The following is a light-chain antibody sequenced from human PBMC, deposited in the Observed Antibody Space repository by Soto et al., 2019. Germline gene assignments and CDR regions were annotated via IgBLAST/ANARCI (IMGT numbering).Light chain of an antibody. CDR1: SSDVGGYNY. CDR3: SSYTSSSTLLYV. CDR2: EVS. J-gene: IGLJ1*01. Sequence: ALTQPASVSGSPGQSITISCTGTSSDVGGYNYVSWYQQHPGKAPKLMIYEVSNRPSGVSNRFSGSKSGNTASLTISGLQAEDEADYYCSSYTSSSTLLYVFGTGTKLTVL. V-gene: IGLV2-14*01.